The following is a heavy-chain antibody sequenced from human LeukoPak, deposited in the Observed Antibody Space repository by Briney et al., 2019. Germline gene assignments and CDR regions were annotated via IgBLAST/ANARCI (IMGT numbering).Heavy chain of an antibody. D-gene: IGHD6-19*01. CDR1: GFTFSSYS. CDR3: ARGGIAVAGSIDY. Sequence: GGSLRLSCAAPGFTFSSYSMNWVRQAPGKGLEWVSSISSSSSYIYYADSVKGRFTISRDNAKNSLYLQMNSLRAEDTAVYCCARGGIAVAGSIDYWGQGTLVTVSS. CDR2: ISSSSSYI. J-gene: IGHJ4*02. V-gene: IGHV3-21*01.